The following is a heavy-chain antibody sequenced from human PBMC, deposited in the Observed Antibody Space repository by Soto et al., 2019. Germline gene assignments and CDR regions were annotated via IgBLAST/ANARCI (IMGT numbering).Heavy chain of an antibody. CDR2: IYYSGST. J-gene: IGHJ3*02. Sequence: QLQLQESGPGLVKPSETLSLTCTVSGGSISSSSYYWGWIRQPPGKGLEWIGSIYYSGSTYYNPSLKSRVTISVDTSKNQFSLKLSSVTAADTAVYYCASPRTTGTYDAFDIWGQGTMVTVSS. V-gene: IGHV4-39*01. D-gene: IGHD1-1*01. CDR3: ASPRTTGTYDAFDI. CDR1: GGSISSSSYY.